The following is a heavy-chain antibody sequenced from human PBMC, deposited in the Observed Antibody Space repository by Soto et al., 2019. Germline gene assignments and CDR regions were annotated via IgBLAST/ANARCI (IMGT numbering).Heavy chain of an antibody. J-gene: IGHJ6*02. CDR2: INPYDSDT. D-gene: IGHD1-1*01. V-gene: IGHV5-51*01. Sequence: GESLKISCKGFGYRFTSYWIGWVRQMPGKGLEWMGIINPYDSDTRYSPSFQGQVTISADKSISTVYLQWSSLKASDTSLYFFTIQMIQPQRRYNMDVWGQGTTVTVSS. CDR1: GYRFTSYW. CDR3: TIQMIQPQRRYNMDV.